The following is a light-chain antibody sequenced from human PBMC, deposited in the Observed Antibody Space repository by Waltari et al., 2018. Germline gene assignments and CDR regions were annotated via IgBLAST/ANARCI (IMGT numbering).Light chain of an antibody. CDR3: QTGGHGTWV. V-gene: IGLV4-69*01. J-gene: IGLJ3*02. Sequence: QLVLTQSPSASASLGASVKLTCTLSSGPSSNVIAWLQQQPEKGPRYLMKVNSDGSHRKGDEIPDRFSGSTSGAERYLTISSVQPEDEADYYCQTGGHGTWVFGGGTKLTVL. CDR1: SGPSSNV. CDR2: VNSDGSH.